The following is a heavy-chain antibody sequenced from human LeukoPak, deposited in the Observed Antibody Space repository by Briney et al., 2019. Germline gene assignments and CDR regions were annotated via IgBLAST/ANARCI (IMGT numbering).Heavy chain of an antibody. CDR1: GGTFSIYA. D-gene: IGHD3-9*01. J-gene: IGHJ3*02. V-gene: IGHV1-69*13. Sequence: GASVKVSCKASGGTFSIYAISWVRQAPGQGLEWMGGIIPIFGTANYAQKFQGRVTITADESTSTAYMELSSLRSEDTAVYYCARHSRYYDILTGYYKPDAFDIWGQGTMVTVSS. CDR2: IIPIFGTA. CDR3: ARHSRYYDILTGYYKPDAFDI.